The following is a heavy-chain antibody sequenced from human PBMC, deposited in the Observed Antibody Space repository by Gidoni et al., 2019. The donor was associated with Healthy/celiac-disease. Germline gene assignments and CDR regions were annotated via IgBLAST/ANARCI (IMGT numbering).Heavy chain of an antibody. D-gene: IGHD3-10*01. CDR2: ISSSSSYT. V-gene: IGHV3-11*06. Sequence: QVQLVESGGGLVTPGGSLRLSWAASGFNFSDYYRSWIRQAPGKGLEWVSYISSSSSYTNYADAVKGRFTISRDNAKNSLYLQMNSLRAEDTAVYYCARERITMVRGVINNAFDIWGQGTMVTVSS. CDR1: GFNFSDYY. CDR3: ARERITMVRGVINNAFDI. J-gene: IGHJ3*02.